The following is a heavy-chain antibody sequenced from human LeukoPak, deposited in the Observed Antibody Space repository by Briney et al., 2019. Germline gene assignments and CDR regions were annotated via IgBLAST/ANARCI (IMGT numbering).Heavy chain of an antibody. CDR1: GFTFSSYW. V-gene: IGHV3-7*01. Sequence: GGSLRRSCAASGFTFSSYWMSWVRQAPGKGLEWVANIKQDGSEKYYVDSVKGRFTISRDNAKNSLYLQMNSLRAEDTAVYYCARDPEWEMATSHPHWGQGTLVTVSS. D-gene: IGHD5-24*01. J-gene: IGHJ4*02. CDR3: ARDPEWEMATSHPH. CDR2: IKQDGSEK.